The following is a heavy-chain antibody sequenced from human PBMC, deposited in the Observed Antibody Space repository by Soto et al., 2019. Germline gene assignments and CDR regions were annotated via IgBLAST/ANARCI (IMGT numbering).Heavy chain of an antibody. Sequence: QVQLAQSGAEVKKPGASVKVSYKASGNTFTSYYMHWVRQAPGQGLEWMGIINPTGGSTSYAQKFQGRVTMTKDTSTSTVYMELSSLRSEDTAVYYCARSYSTSWGPIDYWGQGTLVTVSS. D-gene: IGHD6-13*01. V-gene: IGHV1-46*01. J-gene: IGHJ4*02. CDR3: ARSYSTSWGPIDY. CDR2: INPTGGST. CDR1: GNTFTSYY.